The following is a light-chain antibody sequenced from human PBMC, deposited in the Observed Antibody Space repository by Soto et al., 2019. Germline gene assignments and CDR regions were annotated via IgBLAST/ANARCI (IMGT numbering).Light chain of an antibody. J-gene: IGKJ1*01. Sequence: AIQLTQSPSSLSASVGDRVTITCRASQGIGSQLAWYQQKPGKAPKLLIHAASTLQRGVPSRFSGSGSGTDFTLTISRLEPEDFAVYYCQQYGSLWTSGQGTKVDIK. CDR3: QQYGSLWT. V-gene: IGKV1-13*02. CDR1: QGIGSQ. CDR2: AAS.